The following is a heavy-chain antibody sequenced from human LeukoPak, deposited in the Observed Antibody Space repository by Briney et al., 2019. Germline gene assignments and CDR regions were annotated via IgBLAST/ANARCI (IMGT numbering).Heavy chain of an antibody. CDR2: INHSGST. V-gene: IGHV4-34*01. CDR1: GGSFSGYY. D-gene: IGHD5-24*01. J-gene: IGHJ4*02. Sequence: PSETLSFTCAVYGGSFSGYYWSWIRQPPGKGLEWIGEINHSGSTNYNPSLKSRVTISVDTSKNQFSLKLSSVTAADTAVYYCARGRWGWLQLPPFDYWGQGTLVTVSS. CDR3: ARGRWGWLQLPPFDY.